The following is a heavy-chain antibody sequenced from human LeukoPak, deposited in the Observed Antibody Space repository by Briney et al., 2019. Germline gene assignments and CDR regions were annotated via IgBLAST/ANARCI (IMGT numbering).Heavy chain of an antibody. CDR3: ARHVPTTGY. CDR1: GFTLISYW. D-gene: IGHD4-17*01. CDR2: IKQHGSEK. J-gene: IGHJ4*02. V-gene: IGHV3-7*01. Sequence: GGSLTLSCPPSGFTLISYWMRWVRPAPARGREWAANIKQHGSEKYYVHSVKGRFPIPRDNAKNSLYLQMNSLRAEDTAVHYCARHVPTTGYWGQEPLVTVSS.